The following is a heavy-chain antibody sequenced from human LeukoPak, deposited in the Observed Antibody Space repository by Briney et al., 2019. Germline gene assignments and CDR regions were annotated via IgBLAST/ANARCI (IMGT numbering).Heavy chain of an antibody. D-gene: IGHD5-18*01. CDR2: IYYSGNT. J-gene: IGHJ4*02. CDR1: GGSIGSSIYY. V-gene: IGHV4-39*01. CDR3: ARMDTAMVVYFDF. Sequence: SETLSLTCTVSGGSIGSSIYYWGWIRQPPGKGLEWIGSIYYSGNTYYNPSLKSRVTISVDTSKNQFSLKLSSVTAADTAVYYCARMDTAMVVYFDFWGQGALVTVSS.